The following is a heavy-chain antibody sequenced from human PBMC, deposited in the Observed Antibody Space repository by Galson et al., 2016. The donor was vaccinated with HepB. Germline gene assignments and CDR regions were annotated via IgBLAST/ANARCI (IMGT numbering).Heavy chain of an antibody. CDR1: GGPISSYY. J-gene: IGHJ6*02. CDR2: IYHSGNI. D-gene: IGHD4/OR15-4a*01. Sequence: SETLSLTCTVSGGPISSYYWSWIRQPPGEGLEWIGYIYHSGNINYTSALKSRATISVDTPKDQFSLKLTSVTAADTAVYNCATMVPEYYFAMHVWGLGTTVTVSS. V-gene: IGHV4-59*01. CDR3: ATMVPEYYFAMHV.